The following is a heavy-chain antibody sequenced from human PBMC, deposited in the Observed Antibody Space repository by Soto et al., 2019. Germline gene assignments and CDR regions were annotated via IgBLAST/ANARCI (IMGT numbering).Heavy chain of an antibody. V-gene: IGHV3-49*03. CDR2: IRSKAYGGTT. CDR3: TRSTSYDFWSGYYPDYYYYMDV. J-gene: IGHJ6*03. CDR1: GFTFGDYA. D-gene: IGHD3-3*01. Sequence: PGGSLRLSCTASGFTFGDYAMSWFRQAPGKGLEWVGFIRSKAYGGTTEYAASVKGRFTISRDDSKSIAYLQMSSLKTEDTAVYYCTRSTSYDFWSGYYPDYYYYMDVWGKGTTVTVSS.